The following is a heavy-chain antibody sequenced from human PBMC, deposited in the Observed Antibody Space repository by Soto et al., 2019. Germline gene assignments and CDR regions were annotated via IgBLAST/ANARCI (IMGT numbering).Heavy chain of an antibody. CDR1: GGSTSSYY. D-gene: IGHD2-2*01. J-gene: IGHJ5*02. Sequence: SETLSLTCTVSGGSTSSYYWSWIRQPPGKGLEWIGYIYYSGSTNYNPSLKSRVTISVDTSKNQFSLKLSSVTAADTAVYYCARDRIVVVPAAKGENWFDPWGQGTLVTVSS. CDR2: IYYSGST. V-gene: IGHV4-59*01. CDR3: ARDRIVVVPAAKGENWFDP.